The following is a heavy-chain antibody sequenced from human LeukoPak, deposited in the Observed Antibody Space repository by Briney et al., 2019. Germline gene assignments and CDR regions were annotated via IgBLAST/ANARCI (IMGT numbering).Heavy chain of an antibody. J-gene: IGHJ5*02. CDR2: IYYSGST. V-gene: IGHV4-59*08. Sequence: PSETLSLTCTVSGGSISSYYWSWIRQPPRKGLEWIGYIYYSGSTNYNPSLKSRLTISVDTSKNQFSLKLSSVTAADTAVYYCARHGYSSSFWFDPWGQGTLVTVSS. D-gene: IGHD6-6*01. CDR3: ARHGYSSSFWFDP. CDR1: GGSISSYY.